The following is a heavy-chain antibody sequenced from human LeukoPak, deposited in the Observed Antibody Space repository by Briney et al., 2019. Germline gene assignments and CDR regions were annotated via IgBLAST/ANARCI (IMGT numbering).Heavy chain of an antibody. CDR1: GYSISSDYY. D-gene: IGHD3-10*01. V-gene: IGHV4-38-2*01. CDR2: IYHSGST. CDR3: ARLYGSGRNWFDP. Sequence: PSETLSLTCAVSGYSISSDYYWGWIRQPPGKGLEWIGSIYHSGSTYYNPSLKSRVTISVDTSKNRFSLKLSSVTAADTAVYYCARLYGSGRNWFDPWGQGTLVTVSS. J-gene: IGHJ5*02.